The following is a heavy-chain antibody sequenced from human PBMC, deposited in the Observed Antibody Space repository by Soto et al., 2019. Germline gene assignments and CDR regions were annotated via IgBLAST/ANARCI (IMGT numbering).Heavy chain of an antibody. D-gene: IGHD5-12*01. CDR3: ARDDVEMATMGYYFDY. CDR2: ISYDGSNK. V-gene: IGHV3-30-3*01. CDR1: GFTFSSYA. Sequence: HPGGSLRLSCAASGFTFSSYAMHWVRQAPGKGLEWVAVISYDGSNKYYADSVKGRFTISRDNSKSTLYLQMNSLRAEDTAVYYCARDDVEMATMGYYFDYWGQGTLVTVSS. J-gene: IGHJ4*02.